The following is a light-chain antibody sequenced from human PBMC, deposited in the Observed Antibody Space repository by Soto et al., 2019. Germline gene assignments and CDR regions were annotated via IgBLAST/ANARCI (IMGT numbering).Light chain of an antibody. Sequence: EIVLTQSPGTLSLSPGERATLSCRASQSVNNNYLAWYQQKPGQAPRLLIYGASSRATGIPDRFSGSGSGXXXXXTXXXXXPXXXXVYYCQQYGSSQYTFGQGTKLEIK. V-gene: IGKV3-20*01. J-gene: IGKJ2*01. CDR1: QSVNNNY. CDR2: GAS. CDR3: QQYGSSQYT.